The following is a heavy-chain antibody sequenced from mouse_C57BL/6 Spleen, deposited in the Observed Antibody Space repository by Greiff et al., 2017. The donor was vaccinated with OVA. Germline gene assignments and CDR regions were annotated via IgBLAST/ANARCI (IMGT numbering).Heavy chain of an antibody. V-gene: IGHV1-80*01. CDR2: IYPGDGDT. D-gene: IGHD1-1*01. J-gene: IGHJ1*03. Sequence: VQLVESGAELVKPGASVKISCKASGYAFSSYWMNWVKQRPGKGLEWIGQIYPGDGDTNYNGKFKGKATLTADKSSSTAYMQLSSLTSEDSAVYFCARVVPSTVVARYFDVWGTGTTVTVSS. CDR3: ARVVPSTVVARYFDV. CDR1: GYAFSSYW.